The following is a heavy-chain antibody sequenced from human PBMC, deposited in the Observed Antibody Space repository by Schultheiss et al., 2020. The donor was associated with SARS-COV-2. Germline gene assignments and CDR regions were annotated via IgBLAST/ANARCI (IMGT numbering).Heavy chain of an antibody. D-gene: IGHD6-13*01. Sequence: GGSLRLSCAASGFTFSSYGMHWVRQAPGKGLEWVAVIWYDGSNKYYADSVKGRFTISRDNSKNTLYLQMNSLRAEDTAVYYCASSSSWYSGHYYFDYWGQGTLVTVSS. J-gene: IGHJ4*02. CDR1: GFTFSSYG. V-gene: IGHV3-33*01. CDR3: ASSSSWYSGHYYFDY. CDR2: IWYDGSNK.